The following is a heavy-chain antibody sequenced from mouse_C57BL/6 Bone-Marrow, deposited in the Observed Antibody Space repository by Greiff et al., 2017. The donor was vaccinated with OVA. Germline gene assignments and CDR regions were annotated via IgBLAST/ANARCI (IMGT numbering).Heavy chain of an antibody. D-gene: IGHD1-1*01. V-gene: IGHV14-4*01. CDR2: IDPENGDT. Sequence: VQLQQSGAELVRPGASVKLSCTASGFNIKDDYMHWVKQRPEQGLEWIGWIDPENGDTEYASKFQGKATITADTSSNTAYMQLSSLTSEDTAVYYCAETFYVGAMDCWGQGTAVTVTA. J-gene: IGHJ4*01. CDR3: AETFYVGAMDC. CDR1: GFNIKDDY.